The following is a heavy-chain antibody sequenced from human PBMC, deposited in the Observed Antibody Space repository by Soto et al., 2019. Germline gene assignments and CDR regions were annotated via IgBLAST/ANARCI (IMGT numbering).Heavy chain of an antibody. V-gene: IGHV3-33*01. CDR1: GFSFSNYG. CDR2: IWYDGSDK. D-gene: IGHD1-26*01. CDR3: ARDDYYSGIYAQAD. J-gene: IGHJ4*02. Sequence: QVQLVESGGGVVQPGRSLRLSCTASGFSFSNYGMHWVRQAPGKGLEWVAVIWYDGSDKYYADSVKGRFTISRDNSKNTLYLQMNSLKAEDTAVYYCARDDYYSGIYAQADWGQGTLVTVSS.